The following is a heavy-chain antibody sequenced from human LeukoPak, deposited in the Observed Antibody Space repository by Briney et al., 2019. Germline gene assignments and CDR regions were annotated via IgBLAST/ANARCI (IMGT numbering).Heavy chain of an antibody. CDR1: GFTFSSYW. Sequence: PGGSLRRSCAASGFTFSSYWMSWVRQAQGQGREGVANIKQDGSEKYYVDSVKGRLTISRENAKNSLYLQMNRLRDEDMAVYYCSRYGPILEWLSYYYYYYMDVWGKGTTVTVSS. CDR2: IKQDGSEK. CDR3: SRYGPILEWLSYYYYYYMDV. D-gene: IGHD3-3*01. J-gene: IGHJ6*03. V-gene: IGHV3-7*01.